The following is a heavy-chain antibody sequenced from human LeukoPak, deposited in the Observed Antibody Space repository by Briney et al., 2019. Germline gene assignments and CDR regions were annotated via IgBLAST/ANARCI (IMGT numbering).Heavy chain of an antibody. Sequence: GGSLRLSCAASGFTFSSYGMHWVRQAPGKGLEWVAVIWYDGSNKYYADSVKGRFTISRDNSKNTLYLQMNSLGAEDTAVYYCARASKSAGYSSSWDLDYFDYWGQGTLVTVSS. CDR3: ARASKSAGYSSSWDLDYFDY. CDR1: GFTFSSYG. V-gene: IGHV3-33*01. CDR2: IWYDGSNK. J-gene: IGHJ4*02. D-gene: IGHD6-13*01.